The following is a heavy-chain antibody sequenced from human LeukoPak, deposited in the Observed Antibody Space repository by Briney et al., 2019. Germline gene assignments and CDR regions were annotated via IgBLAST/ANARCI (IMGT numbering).Heavy chain of an antibody. D-gene: IGHD3-22*01. J-gene: IGHJ4*02. CDR1: GFTFDDYA. CDR3: AKADSYYYDSSGYYPPLQIDY. V-gene: IGHV3-9*01. CDR2: ISWNSGSI. Sequence: GGSLRLSCAASGFTFDDYAMPWVRQAPGKGLEWVSGISWNSGSIGYADSVKDRFTISRDNAKNSLYLQMNSLRAEDTALYYCAKADSYYYDSSGYYPPLQIDYWGQGTLVTVSS.